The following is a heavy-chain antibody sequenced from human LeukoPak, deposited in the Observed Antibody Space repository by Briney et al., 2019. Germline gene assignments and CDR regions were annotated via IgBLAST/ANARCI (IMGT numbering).Heavy chain of an antibody. CDR3: ARVPLGGSQLYSFDY. CDR2: INPSGGST. J-gene: IGHJ4*02. D-gene: IGHD1-26*01. Sequence: ASVKVSFKASGYMFTNYYIHWVRQAPGQGLEWMGAINPSGGSTSYAEKLQGRVTMTRDTSTSTVYMELSSLGSDDTAVYYCARVPLGGSQLYSFDYWGQGTLVTVSS. V-gene: IGHV1-46*04. CDR1: GYMFTNYY.